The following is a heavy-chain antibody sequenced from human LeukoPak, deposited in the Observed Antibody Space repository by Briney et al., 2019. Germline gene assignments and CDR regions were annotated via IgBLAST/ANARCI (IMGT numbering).Heavy chain of an antibody. Sequence: PSETLSLTCTVSGGSISSSSYYWGWIRQPPGKGLEWIGSIYYSGSTYYNPSLKSRVTISVDTSKNQFSLKLSSVTAADTAVYYCARRNQDTAMVYYYSMDVWGQGTTVTVSS. CDR2: IYYSGST. D-gene: IGHD5-18*01. J-gene: IGHJ6*02. CDR3: ARRNQDTAMVYYYSMDV. V-gene: IGHV4-39*01. CDR1: GGSISSSSYY.